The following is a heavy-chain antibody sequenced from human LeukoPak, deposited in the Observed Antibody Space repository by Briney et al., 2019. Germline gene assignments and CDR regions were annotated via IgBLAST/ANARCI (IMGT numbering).Heavy chain of an antibody. D-gene: IGHD7-27*01. V-gene: IGHV3-9*01. J-gene: IGHJ4*02. CDR3: ARGPANSWGFTDY. Sequence: GGSLRLSCAASGFTFDDYAMHWVRQAPGKGLEWVSGISWNSGSIGYADSVKGRFTISRDNSKNTLYLQMNSLRSEDTAVYYCARGPANSWGFTDYWGQGTLVTVSS. CDR1: GFTFDDYA. CDR2: ISWNSGSI.